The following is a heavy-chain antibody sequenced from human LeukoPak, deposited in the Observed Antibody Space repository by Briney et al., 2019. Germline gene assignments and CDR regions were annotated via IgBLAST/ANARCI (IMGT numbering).Heavy chain of an antibody. CDR1: GLTFSSYT. V-gene: IGHV3-21*06. D-gene: IGHD3-9*01. Sequence: GGSLRLSCAASGLTFSSYTMNWVRQAPGKGLEWVSSISSGRSYIYYADSMKGRFTVFRDNAKNSLYLQMNSLKAEDTAVYFCASHYDIDYWGQGTLVTVSS. CDR2: ISSGRSYI. J-gene: IGHJ4*02. CDR3: ASHYDIDY.